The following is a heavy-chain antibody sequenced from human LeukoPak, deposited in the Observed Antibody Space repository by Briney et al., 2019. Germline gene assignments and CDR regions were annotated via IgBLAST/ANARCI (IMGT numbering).Heavy chain of an antibody. V-gene: IGHV3-30*18. CDR1: GFTFSSYG. Sequence: PGGSLRLSCAASGFTFSSYGMHWVRQAPGKGLEWVAVISYDGSNKYYADSVKGRFTISRDNSKNTLYLQMNSLRAEDTAVYYCAKKVSDGGNSIRDYWGQGTLVTVSS. CDR2: ISYDGSNK. J-gene: IGHJ4*02. D-gene: IGHD4-23*01. CDR3: AKKVSDGGNSIRDY.